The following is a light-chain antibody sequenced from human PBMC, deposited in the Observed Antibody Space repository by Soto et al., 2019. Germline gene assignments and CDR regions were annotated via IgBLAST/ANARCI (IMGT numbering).Light chain of an antibody. Sequence: EIVLTQSPATLSLSPGERATLSCRASQSVSSYLAWYQQKPGQAPRLLISDASNRATGIPARFSGSGSGTDFTRTISSLEPEDFAVYYCQQRSNSLVTFGQGTRLEIK. CDR3: QQRSNSLVT. V-gene: IGKV3-11*01. CDR2: DAS. J-gene: IGKJ5*01. CDR1: QSVSSY.